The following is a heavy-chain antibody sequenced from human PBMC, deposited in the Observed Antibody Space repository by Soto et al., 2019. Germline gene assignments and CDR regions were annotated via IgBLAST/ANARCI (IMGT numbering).Heavy chain of an antibody. CDR1: GFTFSSYA. D-gene: IGHD1-26*01. CDR3: AKLGSYSGPMFYSTYFDY. CDR2: ISGSGGST. V-gene: IGHV3-23*01. Sequence: EVQLLESGGGLVQPGGSLRLSCAASGFTFSSYAMSWVRQAPGKGLEWVSAISGSGGSTYYADSVKGRFTISRDNSKNTLYLQMNSLRAEDTAVYYCAKLGSYSGPMFYSTYFDYWGQGTLVTVSS. J-gene: IGHJ4*02.